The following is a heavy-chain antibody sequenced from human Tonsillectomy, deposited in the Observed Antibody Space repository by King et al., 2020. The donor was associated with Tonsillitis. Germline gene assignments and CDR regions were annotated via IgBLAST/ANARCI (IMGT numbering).Heavy chain of an antibody. CDR2: ISYDGSNK. D-gene: IGHD2-15*01. CDR1: GFNFNDYG. V-gene: IGHV3-30*18. Sequence: HVQLVESGGGVVQPARSLRLSCAASGFNFNDYGMHWVRQAPGKGLEWVAVISYDGSNKYYGDSVKGRFTISRDNSKNTLYLQMNSLRGEDTAVYYCAKDSGRIYYYYMDVWGKGTTVTVSS. J-gene: IGHJ6*03. CDR3: AKDSGRIYYYYMDV.